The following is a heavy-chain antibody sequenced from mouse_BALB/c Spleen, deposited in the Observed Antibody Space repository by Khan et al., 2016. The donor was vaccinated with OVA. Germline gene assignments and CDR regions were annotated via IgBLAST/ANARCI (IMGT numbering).Heavy chain of an antibody. Sequence: VQLKESGTVLARPGAYVKMSCKASGYSFTSYWMHWVKQRPGQGLEWIGAIYPGNSDTRYNQKFKGKAKLTAVTSASTAYMELSSLTNEDSAVYYCTRSYDSYYFDYWGQGTTLTVSS. CDR2: IYPGNSDT. CDR3: TRSYDSYYFDY. J-gene: IGHJ2*01. CDR1: GYSFTSYW. D-gene: IGHD2-4*01. V-gene: IGHV1-5*01.